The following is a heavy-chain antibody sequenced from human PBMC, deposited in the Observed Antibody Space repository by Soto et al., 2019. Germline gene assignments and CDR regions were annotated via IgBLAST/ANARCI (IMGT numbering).Heavy chain of an antibody. Sequence: PGGSLRLSCAASGFTFSDYYMSWIRQAPGKGLEWVSYISSSSYTNYADSVKGRFTISRDNAKNSLYLQMNSLRAEDTAVYYCTRHALQYCGGDCYLLPYFDLWGRGTLVTVS. V-gene: IGHV3-11*03. D-gene: IGHD2-21*02. CDR1: GFTFSDYY. CDR3: TRHALQYCGGDCYLLPYFDL. J-gene: IGHJ2*01. CDR2: ISSSSYT.